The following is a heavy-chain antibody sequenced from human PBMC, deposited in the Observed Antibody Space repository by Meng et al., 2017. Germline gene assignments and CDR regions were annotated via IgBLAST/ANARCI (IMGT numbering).Heavy chain of an antibody. CDR2: IYHSGST. CDR3: ARGVNYYGSGSLNWFDP. Sequence: GSLRLSCTVSGYSISSGYYWGWIRQPPGKGLEWIGSIYHSGSTYYNPSLKSRVTISVDTSKNQFSLKLSSVTAADTAVYYCARGVNYYGSGSLNWFDPWGQGTLVTVSS. V-gene: IGHV4-38-2*02. J-gene: IGHJ5*02. CDR1: GYSISSGYY. D-gene: IGHD3-10*01.